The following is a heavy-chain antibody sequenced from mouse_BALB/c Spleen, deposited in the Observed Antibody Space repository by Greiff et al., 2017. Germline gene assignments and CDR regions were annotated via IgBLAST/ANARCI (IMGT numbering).Heavy chain of an antibody. Sequence: EVQGVESGGGLVKPGGSLKLSCAASGFAFSSYDMSWVRQTPEKRLEWVAYISGGGGSTYYPDTVKGRFTISRDNAKNTLYLQMSSLKSEDTAMYYCARRGITRRPYWYFDVWGAGTTVTVSS. CDR2: ISGGGGST. V-gene: IGHV5-12-1*01. CDR1: GFAFSSYD. CDR3: ARRGITRRPYWYFDV. J-gene: IGHJ1*01. D-gene: IGHD2-4*01.